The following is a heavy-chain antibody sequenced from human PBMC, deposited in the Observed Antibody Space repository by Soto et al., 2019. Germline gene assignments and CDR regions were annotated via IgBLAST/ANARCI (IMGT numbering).Heavy chain of an antibody. CDR1: GGSISSSSHY. CDR3: ARRGSGSYSDY. J-gene: IGHJ4*02. CDR2: IYYSGST. V-gene: IGHV4-39*01. Sequence: SETLSLTCTVSGGSISSSSHYWGWIRQPPGKGLEWIGSIYYSGSTSYNPSLKSRVTISVDTSKNQFSLKLSSVTAADTAVYYCARRGSGSYSDYWGQGTPVTVSS. D-gene: IGHD3-10*01.